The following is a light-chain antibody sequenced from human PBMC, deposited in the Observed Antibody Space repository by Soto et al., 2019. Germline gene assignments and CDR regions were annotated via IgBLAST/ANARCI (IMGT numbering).Light chain of an antibody. CDR1: TSDIGGYDY. J-gene: IGLJ6*01. Sequence: QSALTQPASVSGSPGQSITISCAGTTSDIGGYDYVSWYQHHPGKAPNLIIYDVTRRPSGVSPRFSGSKSGNTASLTISGLQAEDEADYYCSSFSVDSPLFATGTKVTVL. CDR3: SSFSVDSPL. V-gene: IGLV2-14*01. CDR2: DVT.